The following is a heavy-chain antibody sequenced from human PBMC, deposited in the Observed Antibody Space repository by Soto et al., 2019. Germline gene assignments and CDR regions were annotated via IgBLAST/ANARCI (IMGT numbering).Heavy chain of an antibody. V-gene: IGHV4-30-2*06. CDR2: ITHLENT. D-gene: IGHD5-12*01. CDR1: VASISYGGYS. Sequence: QLRLQESGSGVVKTSESLSLTCTVFVASISYGGYSWSWIRQSPGRGLEWIGHITHLENTYFNPSFKSRVSMSIDRTKNHVSLNVNSMTAADKGRYFCVRGGGNDPFEYWGQGIMVTVSS. J-gene: IGHJ4*02. CDR3: VRGGGNDPFEY.